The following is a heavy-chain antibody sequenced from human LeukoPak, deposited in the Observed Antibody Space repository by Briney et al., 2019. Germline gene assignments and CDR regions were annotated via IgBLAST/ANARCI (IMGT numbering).Heavy chain of an antibody. D-gene: IGHD3-9*01. V-gene: IGHV3-53*01. J-gene: IGHJ4*02. CDR2: IYSGGTT. Sequence: GGSLRLSCAASGFTVSSNYMSWVRQAPGKGLEWVSVIYSGGTTYYADSVKGRFTISRDNSKNTVHLQMNSLRAEDTAVYYCATGGGDTTGYLDYWGQGTLITVSS. CDR1: GFTVSSNY. CDR3: ATGGGDTTGYLDY.